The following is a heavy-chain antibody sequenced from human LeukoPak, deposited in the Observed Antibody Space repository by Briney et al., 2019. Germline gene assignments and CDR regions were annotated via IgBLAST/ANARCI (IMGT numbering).Heavy chain of an antibody. J-gene: IGHJ4*02. CDR3: ARENSGSYREFDY. CDR2: IYTSGST. CDR1: GGSISSYY. D-gene: IGHD1-26*01. Sequence: SETLSLTCTVSGGSISSYYWSWIRQPAGKGLEWIGRIYTSGSTNYNASLKSRVSMSVDTSKNQFSLKLSSVTAVDTVVFYCARENSGSYREFDYWGQGTLVTVSS. V-gene: IGHV4-4*07.